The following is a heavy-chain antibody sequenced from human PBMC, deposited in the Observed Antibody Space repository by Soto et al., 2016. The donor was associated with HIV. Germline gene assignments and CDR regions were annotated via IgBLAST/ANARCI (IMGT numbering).Heavy chain of an antibody. CDR2: ISSSSSTK. V-gene: IGHV3-48*01. CDR1: EFTFSGYN. D-gene: IGHD4-17*01. J-gene: IGHJ2*01. CDR3: ARRSNTVNPVYWYFDL. Sequence: EVQLVESGGGLVQPGGSLRLSCAASEFTFSGYNMNWVRQAPGKGLEWVSYISSSSSTKYYADSVKGRFTISRDNAKNSLYLQMNSLRAEDTALYYCARRSNTVNPVYWYFDLWGRGTLVTVSS.